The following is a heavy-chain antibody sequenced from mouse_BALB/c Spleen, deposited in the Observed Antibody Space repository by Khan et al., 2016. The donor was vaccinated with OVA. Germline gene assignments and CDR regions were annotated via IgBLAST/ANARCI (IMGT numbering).Heavy chain of an antibody. CDR2: IWAGGST. CDR1: GYSLTRYG. CDR3: ARLEDI. Sequence: VELVESGPGLVAPSQSLSITCTVYGYSLTRYGVHWVRQPPGKGLEWLGVIWAGGSTNYNSALMSRLSISKDNSKSQVFLKINSLQTDDTAMYYCARLEDIWGQGTTLTVSS. J-gene: IGHJ2*01. D-gene: IGHD1-3*01. V-gene: IGHV2-9*02.